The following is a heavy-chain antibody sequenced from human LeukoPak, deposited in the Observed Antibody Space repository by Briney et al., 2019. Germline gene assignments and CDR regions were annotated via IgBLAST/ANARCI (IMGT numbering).Heavy chain of an antibody. D-gene: IGHD1-14*01. Sequence: ASVKVSCKASGGTFSSYAISWVRQAPGQGLEWMGGIIPIFGTANYAQKFQGRVTITADKSTSTAYMELSSLRSEDTAVYHCARPPKPGAGWAFDIWGQGTMVTVSS. CDR3: ARPPKPGAGWAFDI. CDR1: GGTFSSYA. J-gene: IGHJ3*02. CDR2: IIPIFGTA. V-gene: IGHV1-69*06.